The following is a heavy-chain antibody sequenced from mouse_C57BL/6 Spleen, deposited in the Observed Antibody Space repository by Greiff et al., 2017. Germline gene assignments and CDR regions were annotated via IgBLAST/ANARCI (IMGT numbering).Heavy chain of an antibody. CDR2: IYPGSGNT. V-gene: IGHV1-84*01. CDR1: GYTFTDYY. Sequence: VQLQQSGPELVKPGASVKISCKASGYTFTDYYLNWVKQRPGQGLEWIGWIYPGSGNTKYNEKFKGKATLTVDTSSSTAYMQLSSLTSEDSAVYFCAREEIYYYGSSPSWFAYWGQGTLVTVSA. J-gene: IGHJ3*01. D-gene: IGHD1-1*01. CDR3: AREEIYYYGSSPSWFAY.